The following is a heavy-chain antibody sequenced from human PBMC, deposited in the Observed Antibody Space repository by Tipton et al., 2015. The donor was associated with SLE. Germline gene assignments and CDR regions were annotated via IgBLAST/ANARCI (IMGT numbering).Heavy chain of an antibody. CDR2: INPNSGGT. V-gene: IGHV1-2*02. D-gene: IGHD2-2*01. Sequence: QLVQSGAEVKKPGASVKVSCKASGYTFTGYYMHWVRQAPGQGLEWMGWINPNSGGTNYAQKFQGRVTMTRDTSISTAYMEPSRLRSDDTAVYYCASADNLGYCSSTSCRSDYWGQGTLVTVSS. CDR1: GYTFTGYY. J-gene: IGHJ4*02. CDR3: ASADNLGYCSSTSCRSDY.